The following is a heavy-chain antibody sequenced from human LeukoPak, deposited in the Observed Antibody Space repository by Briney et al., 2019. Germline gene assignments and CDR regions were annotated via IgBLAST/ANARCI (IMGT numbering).Heavy chain of an antibody. V-gene: IGHV4-59*01. CDR2: IYYSGST. Sequence: SETLSLTCTVSGGSINSYYWSWIRQPPGRGLEWIGDIYYSGSTIYSPSLKSRVTISVDTSKNQFSLNLRSVTAADTAVYYCARIDYATFDCWGPGTLVTVS. CDR3: ARIDYATFDC. CDR1: GGSINSYY. D-gene: IGHD3-16*01. J-gene: IGHJ4*02.